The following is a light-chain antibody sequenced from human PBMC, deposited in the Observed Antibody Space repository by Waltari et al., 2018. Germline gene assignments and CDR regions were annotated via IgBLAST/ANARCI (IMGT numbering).Light chain of an antibody. CDR1: QSVSNY. CDR2: DAS. CDR3: QHRRNWQGT. J-gene: IGKJ3*01. Sequence: EILLTQSPATLSSSPGERATLSCRASQSVSNYLAWYQQKPGQAPRLLISDASNRATGIPARFSGSGSGTDFTLTIGSLEPEDFAVYYCQHRRNWQGTFGPGTKVDI. V-gene: IGKV3-11*01.